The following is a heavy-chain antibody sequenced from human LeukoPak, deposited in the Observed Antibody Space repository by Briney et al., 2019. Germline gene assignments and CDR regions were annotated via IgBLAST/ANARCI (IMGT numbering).Heavy chain of an antibody. Sequence: GGSLRLSCAASGFTFSNYAMMWLRQAPGKGPEWVSAIRGSGSGTYYADSVRGRFTVSRDNSRNSLYLQMNRLRAEDTAIYFCARERWDAYYFDYWGQGTLVTVSS. CDR2: IRGSGSGT. J-gene: IGHJ4*02. CDR3: ARERWDAYYFDY. D-gene: IGHD1-26*01. V-gene: IGHV3-23*01. CDR1: GFTFSNYA.